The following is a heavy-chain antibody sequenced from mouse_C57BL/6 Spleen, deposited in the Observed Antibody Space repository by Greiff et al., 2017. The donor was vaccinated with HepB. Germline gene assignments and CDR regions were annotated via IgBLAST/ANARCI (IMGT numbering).Heavy chain of an antibody. CDR2: IYPRSGNT. CDR1: GYTFTSYG. D-gene: IGHD1-1*01. CDR3: ARADYGSSYSAMDY. J-gene: IGHJ4*01. V-gene: IGHV1-81*01. Sequence: QVQLQQSGAELARPGASVKLSCKASGYTFTSYGISWVKQRTGQGLEWIGEIYPRSGNTYYNEKFKGKATLTADKSSSTAYMELRRLTSEDSAVYVGARADYGSSYSAMDYWGQGTAVTVSS.